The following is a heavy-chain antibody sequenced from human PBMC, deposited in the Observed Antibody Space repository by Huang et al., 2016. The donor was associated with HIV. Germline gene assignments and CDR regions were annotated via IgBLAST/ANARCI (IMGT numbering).Heavy chain of an antibody. CDR2: ISHDGSTK. J-gene: IGHJ4*02. CDR1: GFTFSTNP. CDR3: AREKGLED. Sequence: QVHLVESGGGVVQPGRSLRLSGAASGFTFSTNPIHWVRQGPGQGLEWVAVISHDGSTKFYAESVKGRSAISRDNSKNMVYLQSYRLRVEDTGVYYCAREKGLEDWGQGTLVTVSS. D-gene: IGHD1-1*01. V-gene: IGHV3-30*09.